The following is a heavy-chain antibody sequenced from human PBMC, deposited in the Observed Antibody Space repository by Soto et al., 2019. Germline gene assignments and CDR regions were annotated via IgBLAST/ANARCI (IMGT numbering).Heavy chain of an antibody. J-gene: IGHJ5*02. V-gene: IGHV4-59*02. CDR3: ARDGRYYGSGSYMGLGP. D-gene: IGHD3-10*01. CDR1: SGSVSSYY. CDR2: IYYNGST. Sequence: SETLYVTRTDPSGSVSSYYWSWMLQPRGTGLEWIGYIYYNGSTNYNPSLKSRVTISVDTSKNQFSLKLSSVTAADTDVYYCARDGRYYGSGSYMGLGPCGQGPLVNVS.